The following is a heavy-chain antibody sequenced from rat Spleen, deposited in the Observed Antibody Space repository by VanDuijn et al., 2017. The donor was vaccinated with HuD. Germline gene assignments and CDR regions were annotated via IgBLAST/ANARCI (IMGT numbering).Heavy chain of an antibody. V-gene: IGHV2-13*01. CDR1: GFSLSTYH. CDR2: IWAGGGT. D-gene: IGHD1-11*01. CDR3: ARSALTTEGIG. J-gene: IGHJ2*01. Sequence: QVQLKESGPGLVQPSQTLSLTCTVSGFSLSTYHVSWVRQPPGKSLVWMGTIWAGGGTNYNSAVQSRLSISRDTSKSQVFLKMNSLQTEDTATYYCARSALTTEGIGWGQGVMVTVSS.